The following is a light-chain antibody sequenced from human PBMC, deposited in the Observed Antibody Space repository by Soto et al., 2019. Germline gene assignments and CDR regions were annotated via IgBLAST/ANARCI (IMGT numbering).Light chain of an antibody. CDR1: QSVSSSY. J-gene: IGKJ1*01. CDR3: QQYGDSTRT. Sequence: EIVLTQSPGTLSLSPGERATLSCRASQSVSSSYLAWYQQKPGQAPRLLIYGASSRATGFPDRFSGSGSGTDFTLTISRLEPEDFAVYYCQQYGDSTRTFGQGTKVDIK. V-gene: IGKV3-20*01. CDR2: GAS.